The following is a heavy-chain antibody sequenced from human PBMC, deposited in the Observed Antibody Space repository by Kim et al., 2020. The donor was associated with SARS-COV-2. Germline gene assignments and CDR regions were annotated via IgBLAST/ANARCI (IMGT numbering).Heavy chain of an antibody. D-gene: IGHD3-16*01. CDR3: TTLNYGNYFDS. J-gene: IGHJ5*01. CDR1: GYSLTELS. V-gene: IGHV1-24*01. CDR2: FDPEEGRI. Sequence: ASVKVSCKVSGYSLTELSIHWVRQAPEKGLEWMGGFDPEEGRIINALKFQGRVTMTEDTSSGTAYMELRSLRSDDTAVYFCTTLNYGNYFDSWGQGTLVTVSS.